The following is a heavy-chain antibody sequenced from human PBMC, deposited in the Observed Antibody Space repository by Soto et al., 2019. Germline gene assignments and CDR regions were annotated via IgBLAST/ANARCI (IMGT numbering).Heavy chain of an antibody. CDR2: ISSSSSYI. CDR3: AREPRCSGGSCYTNWFDP. Sequence: GGSLRLSCAASGFTFSSYSMNWVRQAPGKGLEWVSSISSSSSYIYYADSVKGRFTISRDNAKNSLYLQMNSLRAEDTAVYYCAREPRCSGGSCYTNWFDPWGQGTLVTVSS. V-gene: IGHV3-21*01. D-gene: IGHD2-15*01. CDR1: GFTFSSYS. J-gene: IGHJ5*02.